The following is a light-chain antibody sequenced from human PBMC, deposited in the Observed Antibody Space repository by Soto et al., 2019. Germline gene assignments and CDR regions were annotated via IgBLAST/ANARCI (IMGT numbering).Light chain of an antibody. CDR2: DAS. J-gene: IGKJ4*01. Sequence: EIVLTQSPATLSLSPGERATLSCGASQSVSSGYLAWYQQKPGLAPRLLIYDASSRATGIPDRFSGSGSGTDFTLTISRLEPEDLAVYYCQQYGSSPLTFGGGTKVEIK. V-gene: IGKV3D-20*01. CDR1: QSVSSGY. CDR3: QQYGSSPLT.